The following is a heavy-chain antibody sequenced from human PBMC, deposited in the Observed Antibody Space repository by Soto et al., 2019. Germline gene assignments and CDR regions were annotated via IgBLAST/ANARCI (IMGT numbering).Heavy chain of an antibody. CDR2: IYPGDSDT. J-gene: IGHJ6*02. V-gene: IGHV5-51*07. Sequence: GESLKISCKGSGYSFTSYWIGWVHQMPGKGLEWMGIIYPGDSDTRYSPSFQGQVTISADKSISTAYLQWSSLKASDTAMYYCARSPSSGWYRDYYYYGMDVWGQGTTVTVSS. CDR3: ARSPSSGWYRDYYYYGMDV. D-gene: IGHD6-19*01. CDR1: GYSFTSYW.